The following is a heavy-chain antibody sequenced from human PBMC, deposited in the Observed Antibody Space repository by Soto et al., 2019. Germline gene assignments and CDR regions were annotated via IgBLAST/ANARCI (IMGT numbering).Heavy chain of an antibody. Sequence: EVQLLESGGGLVQPGGSLRLFCAASGFTFSSYAMSWVRQAPGKGLEWVSAISGSGGSTYYADSVKGRFTISRDNSKNTLYLQMNSLRAEDTAVYYCAKEFMVRGVSPLSYGMDVWGQGTTVTVSS. CDR1: GFTFSSYA. V-gene: IGHV3-23*01. D-gene: IGHD3-10*01. CDR3: AKEFMVRGVSPLSYGMDV. CDR2: ISGSGGST. J-gene: IGHJ6*02.